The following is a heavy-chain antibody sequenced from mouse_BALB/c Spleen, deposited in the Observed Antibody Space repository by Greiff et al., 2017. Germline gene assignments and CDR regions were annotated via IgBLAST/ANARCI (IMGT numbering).Heavy chain of an antibody. CDR1: GFTFSSYA. V-gene: IGHV5-9-4*01. CDR3: ARSGGTAY. D-gene: IGHD3-1*01. CDR2: ISSGGSYT. J-gene: IGHJ3*01. Sequence: EVQLVESGGGLVKPGGSLKLSCAASGFTFSSYAMSWVRQSPEKRLEWVAEISSGGSYTYYPDTVTGRFTISRDNAKNTLYLEMSSLRSEDTAMYYCARSGGTAYWDQGTLVTVSA.